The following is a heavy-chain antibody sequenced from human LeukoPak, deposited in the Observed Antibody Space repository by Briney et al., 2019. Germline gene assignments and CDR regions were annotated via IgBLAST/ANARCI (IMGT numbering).Heavy chain of an antibody. D-gene: IGHD3-10*01. Sequence: PSETLSLTCTVSGGSISSYYWSWIRQPAGKGLEWIGRIYTSGSTNYNPSLKSRVTMSVDTSKNQFSLKLSSVTAADTAVYYCARHAPNMVRGVINYFDYWGQGTLVTVSS. V-gene: IGHV4-4*07. CDR2: IYTSGST. CDR1: GGSISSYY. CDR3: ARHAPNMVRGVINYFDY. J-gene: IGHJ4*02.